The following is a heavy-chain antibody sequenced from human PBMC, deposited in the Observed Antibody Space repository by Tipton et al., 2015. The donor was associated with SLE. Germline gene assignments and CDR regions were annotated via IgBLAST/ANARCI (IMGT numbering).Heavy chain of an antibody. Sequence: SLRLSCAASGFTVSSNYMGWVRQAPGKGLEWVSIIYSNGDTYYADSVRGRFTISRDDAKNSLYLQMNSLRAEDTAVYYCVTDFWSGYRRNFDYWGQGTLVTVSS. CDR3: VTDFWSGYRRNFDY. D-gene: IGHD3-3*01. CDR1: GFTVSSNY. CDR2: IYSNGDT. J-gene: IGHJ4*02. V-gene: IGHV3-53*01.